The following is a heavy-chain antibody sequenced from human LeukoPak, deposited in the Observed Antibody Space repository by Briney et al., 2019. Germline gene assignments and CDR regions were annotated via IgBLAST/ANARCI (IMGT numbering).Heavy chain of an antibody. D-gene: IGHD7-27*01. J-gene: IGHJ3*02. V-gene: IGHV3-7*01. Sequence: GGSLRLSCAASGFTFSSYWMSWVRQAPGKGLEWVANIKQDGSEKYYVDSVKGRFTISRDNAKNSLYLQMNSLRAEDTAVYYCARVGGTNWGSSAFDIWGQGTMVTVSS. CDR3: ARVGGTNWGSSAFDI. CDR2: IKQDGSEK. CDR1: GFTFSSYW.